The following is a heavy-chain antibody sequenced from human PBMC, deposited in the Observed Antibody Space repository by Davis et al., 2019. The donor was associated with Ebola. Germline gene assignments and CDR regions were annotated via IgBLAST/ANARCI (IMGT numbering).Heavy chain of an antibody. J-gene: IGHJ4*02. Sequence: GESLKISCAASGFTFDYYDMNWVRQAPGKGLEWVSYISSSTYTMYYADSVKGRFTISRDSAKNSLYLQMNSLRAEDTAVYYCARSGSSGWKDDHWGQGTLVTVSS. V-gene: IGHV3-48*04. D-gene: IGHD6-19*01. CDR3: ARSGSSGWKDDH. CDR2: ISSSTYTM. CDR1: GFTFDYYD.